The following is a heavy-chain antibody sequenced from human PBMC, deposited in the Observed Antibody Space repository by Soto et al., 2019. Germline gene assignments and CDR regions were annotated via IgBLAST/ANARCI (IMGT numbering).Heavy chain of an antibody. CDR2: IYYSGST. CDR3: ASMTALSPFDY. Sequence: QVQLQESGPGLVNPSETLFLTCTVSGGSISSYYWSWIRQPPGKGLELIGYIYYSGSTNYNPSLKSRVTISVDTYKNQFSLKLSSVTAADTAVYYCASMTALSPFDYWVQGTLVTVSS. J-gene: IGHJ4*02. CDR1: GGSISSYY. V-gene: IGHV4-59*01. D-gene: IGHD5-18*01.